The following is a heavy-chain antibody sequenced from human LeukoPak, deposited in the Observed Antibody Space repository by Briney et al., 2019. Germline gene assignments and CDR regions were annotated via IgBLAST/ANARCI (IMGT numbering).Heavy chain of an antibody. J-gene: IGHJ3*02. CDR3: ASYYGLGAFDI. CDR2: ISGDGGT. Sequence: GGSLRLSCAASGFTFGSYVMSWVRQAPGKGPEWVSAISGDGGTYYADSVKGRFTISRDNSKNTLYLQMNSLRAEDTAVYYCASYYGLGAFDIWGQGTMVTVSS. V-gene: IGHV3-23*01. CDR1: GFTFGSYV. D-gene: IGHD1-26*01.